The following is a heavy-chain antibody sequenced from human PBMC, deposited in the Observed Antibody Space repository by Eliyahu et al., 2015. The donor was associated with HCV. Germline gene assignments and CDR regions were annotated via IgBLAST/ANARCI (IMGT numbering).Heavy chain of an antibody. CDR3: ARAPHGANVLGDAFDI. CDR2: INPSGGST. Sequence: QVQLVQSGAEVKKPGASVKVSCKASXYTFTSYYMHWVRQAPGQGLEWMGIINPSGGSTSYAQKFQGRVTMTRDTSTSTVYMELSSLRSEDTAVYYCARAPHGANVLGDAFDIWGQGTMVTVSS. D-gene: IGHD4/OR15-4a*01. CDR1: XYTFTSYY. J-gene: IGHJ3*02. V-gene: IGHV1-46*01.